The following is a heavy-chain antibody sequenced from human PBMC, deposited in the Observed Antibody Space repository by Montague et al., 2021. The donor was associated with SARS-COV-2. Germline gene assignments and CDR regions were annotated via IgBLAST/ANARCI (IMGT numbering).Heavy chain of an antibody. D-gene: IGHD2-15*01. V-gene: IGHV4-59*08. CDR2: IYYSRSN. Sequence: SETLSLTCTVSGGSISSYYWSWIRQPPGNALEWIGYIYYSRSNNYNPPLKSRVTISVDTSKHQFSLKVRSVTAADTAVYYCARRRERWSDAFDIWGQGTMVTAS. J-gene: IGHJ3*02. CDR3: ARRRERWSDAFDI. CDR1: GGSISSYY.